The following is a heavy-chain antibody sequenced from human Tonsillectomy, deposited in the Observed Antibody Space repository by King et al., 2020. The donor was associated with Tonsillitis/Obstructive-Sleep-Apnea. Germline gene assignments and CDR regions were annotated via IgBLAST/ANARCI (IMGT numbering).Heavy chain of an antibody. Sequence: VQLVESGGGLVKPGRSLRLSCTASGFTFGDYAMSWFRQAPGKGLEWVGFIRSKAYGGTTEYAASVKGRFTISSDDSKSIAYLQMNSLKTEDTAVYYCTRDDTYYDFWSGYENWFDPWGQGTLVTVSS. J-gene: IGHJ5*02. CDR1: GFTFGDYA. CDR3: TRDDTYYDFWSGYENWFDP. CDR2: IRSKAYGGTT. D-gene: IGHD3-3*01. V-gene: IGHV3-49*05.